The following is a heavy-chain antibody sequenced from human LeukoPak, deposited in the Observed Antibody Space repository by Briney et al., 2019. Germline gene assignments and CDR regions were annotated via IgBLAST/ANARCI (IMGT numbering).Heavy chain of an antibody. V-gene: IGHV3-74*01. CDR1: GFTLSSDW. CDR2: INSDGSST. Sequence: GGSLRLSCAASGFTLSSDWMHWVRHAPGKGLVWVSRINSDGSSTSYADSVKGRFTISRDNAKNTLFLQMNSLRAEDTAVYYCARDIGSTGYYDYWGQGTLVTVSS. J-gene: IGHJ4*02. D-gene: IGHD3-22*01. CDR3: ARDIGSTGYYDY.